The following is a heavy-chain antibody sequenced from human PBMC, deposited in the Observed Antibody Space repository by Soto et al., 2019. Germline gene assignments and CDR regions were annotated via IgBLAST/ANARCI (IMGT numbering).Heavy chain of an antibody. V-gene: IGHV3-13*04. CDR2: LGTAGDT. J-gene: IGHJ4*02. CDR3: ARGITMVRGVILDYFDY. Sequence: EVQLVESGGGLVQPGGSLRLSCAASGFTFSSYDMHWVRQATGKGLEWVSGLGTAGDTYYPGSVKGRFTICRENAKNSLYLQMNSLRAGDTAVYYCARGITMVRGVILDYFDYWGQGTLVTVSS. CDR1: GFTFSSYD. D-gene: IGHD3-10*01.